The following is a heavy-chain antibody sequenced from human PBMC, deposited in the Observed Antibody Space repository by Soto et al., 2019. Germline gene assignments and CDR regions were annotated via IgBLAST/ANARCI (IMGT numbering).Heavy chain of an antibody. CDR2: IYHSGST. CDR3: ARELGASTVTSAFDI. CDR1: GYSISSGYY. D-gene: IGHD4-17*01. Sequence: SETLSLTCAVSGYSISSGYYWGWIRQPPGKGLEWIGSIYHSGSTYYNPSLKSRVTISVDTSKNQFSLKLSSVTAADTAVYYCARELGASTVTSAFDIWGQGXMVTVSS. J-gene: IGHJ3*02. V-gene: IGHV4-38-2*02.